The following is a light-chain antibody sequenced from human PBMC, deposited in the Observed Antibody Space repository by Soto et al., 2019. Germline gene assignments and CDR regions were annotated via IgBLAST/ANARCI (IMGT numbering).Light chain of an antibody. CDR1: QNVNSY. CDR3: HQRSNGLT. J-gene: IGKJ5*01. V-gene: IGKV3-11*01. Sequence: ELVLTQSPATLSLSPGERATLSCRASQNVNSYLAWYQQKPGQAPRLLIYYASNRATGIPARFSGSGSGTDFTLTISSLEPEDVAVYYWHQRSNGLTFGQGTRLELK. CDR2: YAS.